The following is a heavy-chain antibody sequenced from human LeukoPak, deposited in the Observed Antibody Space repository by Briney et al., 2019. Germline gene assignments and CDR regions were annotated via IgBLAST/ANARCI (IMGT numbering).Heavy chain of an antibody. CDR1: GFTFSSYA. V-gene: IGHV3-23*01. CDR2: ISGSGGST. CDR3: AKDTRKGIAVAGKLNWFDP. D-gene: IGHD6-19*01. J-gene: IGHJ5*02. Sequence: GGSLRLSCAASGFTFSSYAMSWVRQAPGKGLEWVSAISGSGGSTYYADSVKGRFTISRDNSKNTLYLQMDSLRAEDTAVYYCAKDTRKGIAVAGKLNWFDPWGQGTLVTVSS.